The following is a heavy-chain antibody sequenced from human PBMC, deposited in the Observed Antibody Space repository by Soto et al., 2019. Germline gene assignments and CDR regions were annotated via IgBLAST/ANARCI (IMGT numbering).Heavy chain of an antibody. V-gene: IGHV4-34*01. CDR1: GGSFSGYY. D-gene: IGHD3-22*01. Sequence: LTCAVYGGSFSGYYWTWIRQPPGTGLEWIGEINHSGSTNYNPSLKSRVTISVDMSKNQFSLKLTSVTAADTAVYYCAKEGSYYESYDHWYFDLWGRGTLVTVSS. CDR3: AKEGSYYESYDHWYFDL. CDR2: INHSGST. J-gene: IGHJ2*01.